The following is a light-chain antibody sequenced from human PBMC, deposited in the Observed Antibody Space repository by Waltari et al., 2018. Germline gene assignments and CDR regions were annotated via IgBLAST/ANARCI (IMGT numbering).Light chain of an antibody. CDR3: QQFHTSPRT. CDR1: QSVSNNF. Sequence: DIVLPQSPGTLSFSPGDRATHSCRASQSVSNNFLAWYQQRPGQTPRLLIYSASSRATGIPGRFSGSGSGTDFTLTITRLEPEDAAVYYCQQFHTSPRTFGGGTKVEVK. CDR2: SAS. J-gene: IGKJ4*01. V-gene: IGKV3-20*01.